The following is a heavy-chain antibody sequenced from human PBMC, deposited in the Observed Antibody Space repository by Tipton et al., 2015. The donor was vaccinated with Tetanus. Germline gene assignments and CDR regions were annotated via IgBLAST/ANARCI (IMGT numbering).Heavy chain of an antibody. Sequence: SLRLSCAASGITFSSHALHWVRQAPGKGLEWVAVIWFDGSQEKYADSVKGRFTISRDNSKNTVYLQMNSLRAEDTAVYYCARELDCSGGGCYSYGLDVWGQGTTVTVSS. J-gene: IGHJ6*02. CDR3: ARELDCSGGGCYSYGLDV. CDR1: GITFSSHA. D-gene: IGHD2-15*01. V-gene: IGHV3-33*08. CDR2: IWFDGSQE.